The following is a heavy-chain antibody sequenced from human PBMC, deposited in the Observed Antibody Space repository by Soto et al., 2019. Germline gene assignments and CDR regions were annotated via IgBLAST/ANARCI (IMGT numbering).Heavy chain of an antibody. CDR2: VTQFVGT. D-gene: IGHD3-10*02. J-gene: IGHJ1*01. CDR3: ADGGGLNVQRIY. V-gene: IGHV4-4*02. Sequence: QVRLQESGPGLVDPSGTLSRTSAVSGGSSYTDDWWPWLRQTPGKVLEWIGEVTQFVGTNYNPSHRSRVTISIDKSKNQCSLELTAVNSAEGAVDYGADGGGLNVQRIYGGPATLVTV. CDR1: GGSSYTDDW.